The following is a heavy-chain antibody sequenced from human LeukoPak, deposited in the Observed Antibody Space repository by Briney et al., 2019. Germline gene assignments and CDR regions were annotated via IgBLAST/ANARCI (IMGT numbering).Heavy chain of an antibody. CDR2: IYPGDSDT. V-gene: IGHV5-51*01. J-gene: IGHJ3*02. Sequence: GESLKISCKGSGYSFTSYWIDWVRQMPGKGLEWMGIIYPGDSDTRYSPSFQGQVTISADKSISTAYLQWSSLKASDTAMYYCARDDWNSNGAFDIWGQGTMVTVSS. CDR3: ARDDWNSNGAFDI. D-gene: IGHD1-7*01. CDR1: GYSFTSYW.